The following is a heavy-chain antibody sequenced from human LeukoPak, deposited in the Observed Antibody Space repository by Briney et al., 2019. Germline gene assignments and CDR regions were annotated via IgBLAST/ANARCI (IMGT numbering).Heavy chain of an antibody. CDR2: TYYRVKWYS. CDR1: GDSVSSNNGA. D-gene: IGHD6-19*01. Sequence: SQTLSLTCAISGDSVSSNNGAWNSIRQSPSGGLECLGRTYYRVKWYSDYAGSVQGRITISQETTKNKFSLQLYSGTPEDAAVYYCGRDVGASGWYTIDYWGQGILVTVSS. V-gene: IGHV6-1*01. CDR3: GRDVGASGWYTIDY. J-gene: IGHJ4*02.